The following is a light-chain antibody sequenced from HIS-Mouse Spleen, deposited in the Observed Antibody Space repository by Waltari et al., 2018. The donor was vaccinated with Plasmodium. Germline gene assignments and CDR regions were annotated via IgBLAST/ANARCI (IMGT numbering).Light chain of an antibody. CDR1: SSEGGGSHY. Sequence: QSALTQPPSASGSPGQSVTIPCTATSSEGGGSHYLSWHQQHPGKAPKLMIYEVSKRPSGVPDRFSGSKSGNTASLTVSGLQAEDEADYYCSSYAGSNNLVFGGGTKLTVL. J-gene: IGLJ2*01. CDR3: SSYAGSNNLV. V-gene: IGLV2-8*01. CDR2: EVS.